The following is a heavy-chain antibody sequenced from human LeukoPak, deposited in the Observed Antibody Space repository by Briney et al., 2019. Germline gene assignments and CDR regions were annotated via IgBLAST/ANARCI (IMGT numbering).Heavy chain of an antibody. Sequence: SETLSLTCTVSGASISSYYWSWIRQPPGKGLEWIGDIYYSGSIKYNPSLKSRVTISVDTSKKQFSLKLTSVTAADTAIYYCARGAGGYRFDPWGLGTLVTVSS. J-gene: IGHJ5*02. CDR2: IYYSGSI. D-gene: IGHD1-1*01. CDR1: GASISSYY. CDR3: ARGAGGYRFDP. V-gene: IGHV4-59*01.